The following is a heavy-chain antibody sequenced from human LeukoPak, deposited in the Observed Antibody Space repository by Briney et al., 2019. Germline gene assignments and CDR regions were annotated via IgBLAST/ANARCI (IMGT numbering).Heavy chain of an antibody. V-gene: IGHV3-73*01. CDR2: IRSKANSYAT. CDR1: GFTFSGSA. CDR3: TRSLTGYSSSWYPID. D-gene: IGHD6-13*01. Sequence: GGSLRLSCAASGFTFSGSAMHWVRQASGKGLEWVGRIRSKANSYATAYAASVKGRFTISRDDSKNTAYLQMNSLKTEGTAVYYCTRSLTGYSSSWYPIDWGQGTLVTVSS. J-gene: IGHJ4*02.